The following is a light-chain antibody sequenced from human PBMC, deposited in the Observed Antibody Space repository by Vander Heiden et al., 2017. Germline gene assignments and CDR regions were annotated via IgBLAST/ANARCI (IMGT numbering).Light chain of an antibody. CDR1: QSVTSNY. Sequence: EIVLTQSPGTLSLSPGVSATLSCRASQSVTSNYLAWHQQKPGQAPRLLIYDASRRANGIPDRFSGSGSGTDFTLTISRLEPEDFAVYYCQQYATSPTFGQGTRLEIK. V-gene: IGKV3-20*01. J-gene: IGKJ5*01. CDR3: QQYATSPT. CDR2: DAS.